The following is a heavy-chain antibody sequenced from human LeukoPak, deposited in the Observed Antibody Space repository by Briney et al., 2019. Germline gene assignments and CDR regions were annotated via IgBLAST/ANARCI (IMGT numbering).Heavy chain of an antibody. CDR2: TSGSGGST. Sequence: PGGSLRLSCAASGFTFSSYAMSWDRQAPGKGREWVSATSGSGGSTYYADSVKGRFTISRDNSKNTLYPQMNSLRAEDTAVYYCAKGTYYYDIPGVGGSVRPLDYWGQGTLVTVSS. CDR1: GFTFSSYA. J-gene: IGHJ4*02. D-gene: IGHD3-22*01. V-gene: IGHV3-23*01. CDR3: AKGTYYYDIPGVGGSVRPLDY.